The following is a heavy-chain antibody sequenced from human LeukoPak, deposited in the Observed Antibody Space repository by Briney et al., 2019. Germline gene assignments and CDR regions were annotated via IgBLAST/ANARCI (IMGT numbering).Heavy chain of an antibody. Sequence: ASVKVSCKASGYTFTGYYMHWVRQAPGQGLEWMGWINPNSGGTNYAQKLQGRVTMTTDTSTSTAYMELRSLRSDDTAVYYCARDRAYYYDSSAPPIRFDPWGQGTLVTVSS. CDR1: GYTFTGYY. CDR3: ARDRAYYYDSSAPPIRFDP. V-gene: IGHV1-2*02. J-gene: IGHJ5*02. CDR2: INPNSGGT. D-gene: IGHD3-22*01.